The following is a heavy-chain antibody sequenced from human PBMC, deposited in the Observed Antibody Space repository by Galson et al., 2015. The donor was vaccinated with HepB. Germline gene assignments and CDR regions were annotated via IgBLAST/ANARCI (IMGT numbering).Heavy chain of an antibody. J-gene: IGHJ3*02. Sequence: SVKVSCKASGGTFSSYAISWVRQAPGQGLEWMGGIIPIFGTANYAQKFQGRVTITADESTSTAYMELSSLRSEDTAVYYCAKRSRWELPIGWADAFDIWGQGTMVTVSS. CDR1: GGTFSSYA. CDR2: IIPIFGTA. CDR3: AKRSRWELPIGWADAFDI. V-gene: IGHV1-69*13. D-gene: IGHD1-26*01.